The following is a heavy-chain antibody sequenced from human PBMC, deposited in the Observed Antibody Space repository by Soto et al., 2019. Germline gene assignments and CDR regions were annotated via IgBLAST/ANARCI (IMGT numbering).Heavy chain of an antibody. J-gene: IGHJ6*03. CDR2: ISAYNGNT. CDR3: AKGPGSKVHYYYYYMDV. V-gene: IGHV1-18*01. CDR1: GYTFTSYG. Sequence: QVQLVQSGAEVKKPGASVKVSCKASGYTFTSYGISWVRQAPGQGLEWMGGISAYNGNTNYAQKLQGRVTMTTETSTSTAYRELRSLRSDDTAVYYCAKGPGSKVHYYYYYMDVWGKGTTVTDSS. D-gene: IGHD2-2*01.